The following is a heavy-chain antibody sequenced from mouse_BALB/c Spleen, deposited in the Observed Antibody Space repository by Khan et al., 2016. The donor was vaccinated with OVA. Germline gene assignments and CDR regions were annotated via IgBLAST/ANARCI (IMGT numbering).Heavy chain of an antibody. CDR1: GFAFSSYD. CDR3: TRHQATMITTSCYFDV. J-gene: IGHJ1*01. CDR2: ISSGGGSI. D-gene: IGHD2-4*01. V-gene: IGHV5-12-1*01. Sequence: EVELVESGGGLVKPGGSLKLSCAASGFAFSSYDMSWVRQTPEKRLDWVAYISSGGGSIYFPDTVKGRFTISRDNAKHTLYLQMGSLKSADTAMYYCTRHQATMITTSCYFDVWGAGTTVTVSS.